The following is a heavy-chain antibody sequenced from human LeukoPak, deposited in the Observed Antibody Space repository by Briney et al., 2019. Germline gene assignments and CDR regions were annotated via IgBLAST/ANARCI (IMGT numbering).Heavy chain of an antibody. CDR1: GGTFGSYA. CDR3: ARVVQSGGTLYNWFDP. CDR2: IIPIFGTA. V-gene: IGHV1-69*06. Sequence: SVKVSCKASGGTFGSYAISWVRQAPGQGLEWMGGIIPIFGTANYAQKFQGRVTITADKSTSTAYMELSSLRSEDTAVYYCARVVQSGGTLYNWFDPWGQGTLVTVSS. D-gene: IGHD2-15*01. J-gene: IGHJ5*02.